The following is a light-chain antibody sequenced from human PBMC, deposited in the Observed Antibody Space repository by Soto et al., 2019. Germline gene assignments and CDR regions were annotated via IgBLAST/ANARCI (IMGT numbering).Light chain of an antibody. V-gene: IGLV2-14*02. J-gene: IGLJ1*01. CDR2: EGS. Sequence: QSALTQPASVSGSPGQSITISCTGTSSDVGSYNLVSWYQQHPGKAPKLMIYEGSKRPSGVSSRFSGSKSGNTASLAITGLQADDEADYYCQSSDSSLNVFGTGTKVTVL. CDR1: SSDVGSYNL. CDR3: QSSDSSLNV.